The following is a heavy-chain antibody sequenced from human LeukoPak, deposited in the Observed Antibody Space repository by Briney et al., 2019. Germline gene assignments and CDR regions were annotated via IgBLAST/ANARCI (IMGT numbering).Heavy chain of an antibody. CDR3: ASRDPCSGGTCYALAY. Sequence: GGSLRLSCAASGFTFSSHPMHWVRQTPRKGLEWVSSITASADRTYYADSAKGRFTISRDNSKNTLYLQMDSLRAEDTAIYYCASRDPCSGGTCYALAYWGQGTLVIVSS. J-gene: IGHJ4*02. D-gene: IGHD2-15*01. CDR1: GFTFSSHP. CDR2: ITASADRT. V-gene: IGHV3-23*01.